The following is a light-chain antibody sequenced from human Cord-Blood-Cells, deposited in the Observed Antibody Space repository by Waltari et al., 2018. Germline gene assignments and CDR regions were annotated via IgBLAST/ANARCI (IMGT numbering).Light chain of an antibody. V-gene: IGLV2-11*01. CDR1: SSDVGGYNY. Sequence: QSALTQPRSVSGSPGQSVTISCTGTSSDVGGYNYVSWYQQHPGKAPKLLIYDVSKRPSWVPDRFSCSKSGNTASLTSSGLQAEDEADYYCCSYAGSYTWVFGGGTKLTVL. J-gene: IGLJ3*02. CDR3: CSYAGSYTWV. CDR2: DVS.